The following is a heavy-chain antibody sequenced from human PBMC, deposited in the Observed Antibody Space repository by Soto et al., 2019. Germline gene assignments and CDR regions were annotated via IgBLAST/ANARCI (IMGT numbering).Heavy chain of an antibody. CDR1: GGTFSSYA. V-gene: IGHV1-69*01. D-gene: IGHD2-2*01. CDR3: ARLQGSITSLEIYYYYYYGMDV. Sequence: QVQLVQSGAEVKKPGSSVKVSCKAPGGTFSSYAISWVRQAPGQGLEWMGGIIPISDTTNYAQKFQGRVTITADESTSTAYMELSSLRSEDTAVYYCARLQGSITSLEIYYYYYYGMDVGGQGTTVTVSS. J-gene: IGHJ6*02. CDR2: IIPISDTT.